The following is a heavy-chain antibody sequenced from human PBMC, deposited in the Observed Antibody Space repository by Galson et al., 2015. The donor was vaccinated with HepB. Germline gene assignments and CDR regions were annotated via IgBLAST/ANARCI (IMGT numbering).Heavy chain of an antibody. D-gene: IGHD6-19*01. CDR3: ARSRLFSRGLDY. V-gene: IGHV6-1*01. Sequence: CAISGDSVSSTSAAWNWIRQSPSRGLEWLGRTYYRFQWFNDHAMSVKSRITINADTSKNQFSLQVKSVTPEDTAVYYCARSRLFSRGLDYWGQGTLVTGSS. CDR1: GDSVSSTSAA. CDR2: TYYRFQWFN. J-gene: IGHJ4*02.